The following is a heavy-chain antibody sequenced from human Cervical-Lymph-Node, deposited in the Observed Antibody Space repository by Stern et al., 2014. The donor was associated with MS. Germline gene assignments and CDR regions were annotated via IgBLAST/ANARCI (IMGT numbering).Heavy chain of an antibody. CDR3: ATGAGDNWFDP. Sequence: VQLVQSGADEKKNGSSVRVSCKASGDISWLRQAPGQGLEYMGGIIRPVGTAHYTQRFQCRLTITADKSTNTTYMELSSLRSDDTAIYYCATGAGDNWFDPWGQGTLVSVSS. J-gene: IGHJ5*02. V-gene: IGHV1-69*06. D-gene: IGHD3-10*01. CDR1: GD. CDR2: IIRPVGTA.